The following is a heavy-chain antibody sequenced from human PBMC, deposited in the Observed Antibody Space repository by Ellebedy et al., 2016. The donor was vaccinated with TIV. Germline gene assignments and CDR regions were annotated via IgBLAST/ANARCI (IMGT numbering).Heavy chain of an antibody. Sequence: ASVKVSCKASGYTFTSYDINWVRQATGQGLEWMGWMNPNSGNTGYAQKFQGRVTMTRNTSISTAYMELSSLRSEDTAVYYCARTHTAMLEYNYGMDVWGQGTTVTVSS. V-gene: IGHV1-8*01. D-gene: IGHD5-18*01. CDR2: MNPNSGNT. CDR3: ARTHTAMLEYNYGMDV. J-gene: IGHJ6*02. CDR1: GYTFTSYD.